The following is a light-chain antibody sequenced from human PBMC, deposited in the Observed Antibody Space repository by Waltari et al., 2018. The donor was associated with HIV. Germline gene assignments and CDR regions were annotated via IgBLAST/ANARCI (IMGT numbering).Light chain of an antibody. J-gene: IGLJ3*02. V-gene: IGLV1-40*01. CDR3: QAYDSSLSAVM. CDR1: SSNTGAGYA. CDR2: GNR. Sequence: QSLLTQPPSVSGAPGQRVTMSCTGSSSNTGAGYAVYWDQQLPGTAPRPLIFGNRNRPSGVPDRFSGSKSGTSASLAITGLQAEDEADYYCQAYDSSLSAVMFGGGTKLTVL.